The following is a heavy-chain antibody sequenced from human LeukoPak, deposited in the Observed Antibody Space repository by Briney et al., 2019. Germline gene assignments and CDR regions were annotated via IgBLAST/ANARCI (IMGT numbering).Heavy chain of an antibody. CDR1: GYSISSGYY. V-gene: IGHV4-38-2*02. D-gene: IGHD3-10*01. CDR3: ARHPYWYYGSGSPYNWFDP. J-gene: IGHJ5*02. CDR2: IYHSGST. Sequence: KTSETLSLTCTVSGYSISSGYYWGWIRQPPGKGLEWIGSIYHSGSTYYNPSLKSRVTISVDTSKNQFSLKLSSVTAADTAVYYCARHPYWYYGSGSPYNWFDPWGQGTLVTVSS.